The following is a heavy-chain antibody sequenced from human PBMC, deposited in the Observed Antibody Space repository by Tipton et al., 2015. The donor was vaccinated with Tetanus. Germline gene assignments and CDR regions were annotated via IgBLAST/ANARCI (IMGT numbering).Heavy chain of an antibody. CDR3: ARGMADASXXGGXCYSXY. CDR1: GFTLSRYT. Sequence: SLRLSCAASGFTLSRYTLNWVRQAPGKGLEWVSSISSSSRYIYYADSVKGRFTISRDNAKNSLYLQMISLRAEDTAVYSCARGMADASXXGGXCYSXYWGXGTLV. J-gene: IGHJ4*02. CDR2: ISSSSRYI. V-gene: IGHV3-21*01. D-gene: IGHD2-21*02.